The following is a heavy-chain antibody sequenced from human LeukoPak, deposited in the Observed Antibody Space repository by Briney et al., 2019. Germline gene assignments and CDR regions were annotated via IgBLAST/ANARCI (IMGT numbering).Heavy chain of an antibody. CDR3: AKDYTRIAAAGTDFQH. CDR1: GFTFSSYG. Sequence: GRSLRLSCAASGFTFSSYGMHWVRQAPGKGLEWVAFIRYDGSNKYYADSVKGRFTISRDNSKNTLYLQMNSLRAEDTAVYYCAKDYTRIAAAGTDFQHWGQGTLVTVSS. CDR2: IRYDGSNK. J-gene: IGHJ1*01. V-gene: IGHV3-30*02. D-gene: IGHD6-13*01.